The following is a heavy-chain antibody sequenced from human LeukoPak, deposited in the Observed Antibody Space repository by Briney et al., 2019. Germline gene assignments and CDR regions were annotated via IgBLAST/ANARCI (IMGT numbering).Heavy chain of an antibody. V-gene: IGHV3-30*18. CDR1: GFTFSSYG. Sequence: GRSLRLSCAASGFTFSSYGMHWVRQAPGKGLEWVAVISYDGSNKYYADSVKGRFTISRDNSKNTLYLQMNSLRAEDTAVYYCAKDHTPGQTNYYYYGMDVWGQGTTVTVSS. CDR3: AKDHTPGQTNYYYYGMDV. J-gene: IGHJ6*02. CDR2: ISYDGSNK.